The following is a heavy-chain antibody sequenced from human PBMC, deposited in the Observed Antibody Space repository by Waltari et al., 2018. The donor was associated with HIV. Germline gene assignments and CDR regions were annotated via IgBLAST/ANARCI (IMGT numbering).Heavy chain of an antibody. J-gene: IGHJ4*02. V-gene: IGHV4-39*01. CDR1: GGSISSSSYY. CDR2: IYYSGST. CDR3: ARHSPSGSYYVGGFDY. D-gene: IGHD1-26*01. Sequence: QLQLQESGPGLVKPSETLSLTCTVSGGSISSSSYYWGWIRQPPGKGLEWIGSIYYSGSTYYNPSLKSRVTISVDTSKNQFSLKLSSVTAADTAVYYCARHSPSGSYYVGGFDYWGQGTLVTVSS.